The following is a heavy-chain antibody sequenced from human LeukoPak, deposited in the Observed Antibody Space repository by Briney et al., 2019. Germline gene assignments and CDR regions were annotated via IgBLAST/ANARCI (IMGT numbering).Heavy chain of an antibody. CDR2: INHSGST. CDR1: GGSISSYY. CDR3: ARGRETTVTTRWFDP. J-gene: IGHJ5*02. V-gene: IGHV4-34*01. Sequence: PSETLSLTCTVSGGSISSYYWSWIRQPPGKGLEWIGEINHSGSTNYNPSLKSRVTISVDTSKNQFSLKLSSVTAADTAVYYCARGRETTVTTRWFDPWGQGTLVTVSS. D-gene: IGHD4-17*01.